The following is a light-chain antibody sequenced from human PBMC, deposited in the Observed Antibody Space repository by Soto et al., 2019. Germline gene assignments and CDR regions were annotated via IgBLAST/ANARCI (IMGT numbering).Light chain of an antibody. CDR3: QQYNNWPQFT. J-gene: IGKJ3*01. CDR2: GAS. V-gene: IGKV3-15*01. Sequence: DIVLTQSPATLSVSLGERVSLSCRASQIISSNLAWYQQKPGQIPRLLIYGASARAAGIPARFSGSGSGTEFTLTISSLHSEDFAVYYCQQYNNWPQFTFGPGTKVDV. CDR1: QIISSN.